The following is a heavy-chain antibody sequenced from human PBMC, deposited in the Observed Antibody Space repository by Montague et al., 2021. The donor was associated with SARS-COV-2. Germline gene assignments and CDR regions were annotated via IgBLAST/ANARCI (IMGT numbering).Heavy chain of an antibody. CDR2: ISGSGFGDPYI. J-gene: IGHJ1*01. CDR3: ADYGDTEPFQH. V-gene: IGHV3-21*01. Sequence: SLRLSCAASGFNFTNYNIDWVRQPPGTGLEWVSSISGSGFGDPYIYYSDSVKGRFTISRDNAKNSVYLQMNSLRAEDTAVYYCADYGDTEPFQHWGQGTLVTVSS. D-gene: IGHD4-17*01. CDR1: GFNFTNYN.